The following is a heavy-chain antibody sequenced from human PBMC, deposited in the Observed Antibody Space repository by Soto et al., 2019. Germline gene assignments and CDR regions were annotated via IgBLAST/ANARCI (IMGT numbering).Heavy chain of an antibody. D-gene: IGHD6-6*01. J-gene: IGHJ6*02. CDR3: ANYGGSSSYYGMDV. Sequence: GGSLRLSCAASGFTFSSYAMSWVRQAPGKGLEWVSAISGSGGSTYYADSVKGRFTISRDNSKNTLYLQMNSLRAEETAVYYCANYGGSSSYYGMDVWGQGTTVTVSS. CDR1: GFTFSSYA. CDR2: ISGSGGST. V-gene: IGHV3-23*01.